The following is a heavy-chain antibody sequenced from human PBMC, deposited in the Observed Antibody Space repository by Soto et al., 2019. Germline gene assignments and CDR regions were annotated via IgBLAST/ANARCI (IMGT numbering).Heavy chain of an antibody. D-gene: IGHD6-13*01. CDR1: GYTFTGYY. CDR2: INAGNGNT. V-gene: IGHV1-3*01. J-gene: IGHJ4*02. Sequence: ASVTVSCKASGYTFTGYYMHWVRQAPGQGLEWMGWINAGNGNTKYSQKFQGRVTITRDTSASTAYMELSSLRSEDTAVYYCARPRAYSSSWYYWGQGTLVTVSS. CDR3: ARPRAYSSSWYY.